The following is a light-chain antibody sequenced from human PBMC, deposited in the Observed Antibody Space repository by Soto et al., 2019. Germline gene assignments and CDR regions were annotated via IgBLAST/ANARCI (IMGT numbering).Light chain of an antibody. Sequence: QSALTQPASVSGSPGQSITISCTGTISDVGDYNYVSWYQQHPGKAPKLMIYDVSNRPSGVSNRFSGSKSGDTASLTISGLQAEDEADYYCSSYTTSGTRIFGGGTKVTVL. CDR1: ISDVGDYNY. CDR2: DVS. V-gene: IGLV2-14*01. CDR3: SSYTTSGTRI. J-gene: IGLJ2*01.